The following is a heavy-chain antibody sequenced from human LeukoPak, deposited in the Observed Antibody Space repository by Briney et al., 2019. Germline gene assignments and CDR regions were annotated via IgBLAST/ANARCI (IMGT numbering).Heavy chain of an antibody. CDR2: ISSSSSYI. D-gene: IGHD3-22*01. CDR3: ARGTYYYDSSGYLNWFDP. CDR1: GFTFSSYG. J-gene: IGHJ5*02. V-gene: IGHV3-21*01. Sequence: GGSLRLSCAASGFTFSSYGMHWVRQAPGKGLEWVSSISSSSSYIYYADSVKGRFTISRDNAKNSLYLQMNSLRVEDTAVYYCARGTYYYDSSGYLNWFDPWGQGTLVTVSS.